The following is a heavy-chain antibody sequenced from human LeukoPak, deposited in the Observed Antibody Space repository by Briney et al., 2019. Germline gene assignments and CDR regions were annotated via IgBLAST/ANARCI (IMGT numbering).Heavy chain of an antibody. V-gene: IGHV4-30-4*08. D-gene: IGHD3-22*01. Sequence: SETLSLTCTVSGGSISSGDYYWSWIRQPPGKGLEWTGYIYYSGSTYYNPSLKSRVTISVDTSKNQFSLKLSSVTAADTAVYYCARRPPPHYDTYDAFDIWGQGTMVTVSS. CDR3: ARRPPPHYDTYDAFDI. CDR1: GGSISSGDYY. J-gene: IGHJ3*02. CDR2: IYYSGST.